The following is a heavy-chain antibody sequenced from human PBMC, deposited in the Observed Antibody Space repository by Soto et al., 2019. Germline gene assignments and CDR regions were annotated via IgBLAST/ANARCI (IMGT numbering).Heavy chain of an antibody. CDR3: ARDRNPIISGSSSFHY. CDR2: IIPIFGTA. Sequence: SVKVSCKASGGTFSSYAISWVRQAPGQGLEWMGGIIPIFGTANYAQKFQGRATITADESTSTAYMELSSLRSEDTAVYYCARDRNPIISGSSSFHYWGQGTLVTVSS. CDR1: GGTFSSYA. V-gene: IGHV1-69*13. D-gene: IGHD3-22*01. J-gene: IGHJ4*02.